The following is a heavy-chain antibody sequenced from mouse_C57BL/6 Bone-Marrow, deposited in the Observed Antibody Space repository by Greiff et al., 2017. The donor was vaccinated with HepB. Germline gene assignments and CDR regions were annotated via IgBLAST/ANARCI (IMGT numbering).Heavy chain of an antibody. Sequence: EVQRVESGGGLVQPKGSLKLSCAASGFSFNTYAMNWVRQAPGKGLEWVARIRSKSNNYATYYADSVKDRFTISRDDSESMLYLQMNNLKTEDTAMYYCVRGRVYYGYYFDYWGQGTTLTVSS. CDR2: IRSKSNNYAT. D-gene: IGHD1-1*01. J-gene: IGHJ2*01. V-gene: IGHV10-1*01. CDR1: GFSFNTYA. CDR3: VRGRVYYGYYFDY.